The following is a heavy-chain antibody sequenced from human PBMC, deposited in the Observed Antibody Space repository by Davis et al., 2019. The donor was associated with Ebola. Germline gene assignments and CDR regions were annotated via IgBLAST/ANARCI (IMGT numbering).Heavy chain of an antibody. CDR1: GFTFSSYG. D-gene: IGHD2-15*01. CDR3: ARAACSGGSCYYYYGMDV. Sequence: PGGSLRLSCAASGFTFSSYGMHWVRQAPGKGLAWVTVIWYDGSNKYYADSVKGRFTISRDNSKNTLYLQMNSLRAEDTAVYYCARAACSGGSCYYYYGMDVWGQGTTVTVSS. CDR2: IWYDGSNK. J-gene: IGHJ6*02. V-gene: IGHV3-33*01.